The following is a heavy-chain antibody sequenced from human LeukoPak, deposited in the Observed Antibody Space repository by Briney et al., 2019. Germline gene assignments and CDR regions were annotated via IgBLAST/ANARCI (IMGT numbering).Heavy chain of an antibody. J-gene: IGHJ3*02. Sequence: PSETLSLTCAVSGGSISSSNWWSWVRQPPGKGLEWIGEIYHSGSTNYNPSLKSRVTISVDKSKNQFSLKLSSVTAAGTAVYYCAKTYYYGSGSNDAFDIWGQGTMVTVSS. V-gene: IGHV4-4*02. CDR3: AKTYYYGSGSNDAFDI. CDR1: GGSISSSNW. D-gene: IGHD3-10*01. CDR2: IYHSGST.